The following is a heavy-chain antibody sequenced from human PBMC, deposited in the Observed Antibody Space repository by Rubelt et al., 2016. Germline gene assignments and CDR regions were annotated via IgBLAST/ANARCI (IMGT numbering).Heavy chain of an antibody. CDR2: IYYSGST. V-gene: IGHV4-59*01. J-gene: IGHJ6*02. CDR1: GGSISSYY. D-gene: IGHD1/OR15-1a*01. CDR3: ARGTSKNTDYYYYAMDV. Sequence: QVQLQESGPGLVKPSETLSLTCTVSGGSISSYYWSWIRQPPGKGLEWIGYIYYSGSTNYNPSLKSRVTLSVDTSKNQFSLRLSSVTPADTAVYYCARGTSKNTDYYYYAMDVWGQGTTVTVSS.